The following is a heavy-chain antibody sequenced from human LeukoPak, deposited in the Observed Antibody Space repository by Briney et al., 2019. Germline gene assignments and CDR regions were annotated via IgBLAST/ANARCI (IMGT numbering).Heavy chain of an antibody. Sequence: GASVKVSCKASGGTFSSYAISWVRQAPRQGLEWMGRIIPIFGTANYAQKFQGRLTITTDESTSTAYMELSSLRSEDTAVYYCASRGSAAADHWGQGTLVTVSS. J-gene: IGHJ4*02. D-gene: IGHD6-13*01. CDR3: ASRGSAAADH. CDR2: IIPIFGTA. V-gene: IGHV1-69*05. CDR1: GGTFSSYA.